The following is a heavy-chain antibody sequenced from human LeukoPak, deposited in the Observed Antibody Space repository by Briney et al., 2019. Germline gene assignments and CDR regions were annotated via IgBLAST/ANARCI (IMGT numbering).Heavy chain of an antibody. J-gene: IGHJ4*02. CDR3: ARDQYDTWSRRGNFDS. D-gene: IGHD3-3*01. Sequence: GGSLRLSCVASGFTFGKYWMSWVRQAPGKGLEWVANIKLDGSEKNYVDSVKGRFTISRDNTKNSLYLQTNSLRAEDTAVFYCARDQYDTWSRRGNFDSWGQGTLVIVSS. V-gene: IGHV3-7*03. CDR2: IKLDGSEK. CDR1: GFTFGKYW.